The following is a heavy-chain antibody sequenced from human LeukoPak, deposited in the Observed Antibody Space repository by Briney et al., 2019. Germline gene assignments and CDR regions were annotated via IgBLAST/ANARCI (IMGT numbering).Heavy chain of an antibody. D-gene: IGHD3-10*01. CDR3: ARHPAGYYGSGSYFYYYMDV. V-gene: IGHV5-51*01. Sequence: GESLQISCKGSGYSFTTHWIGWGRQLPGKGLEGMGLIFPGDSETIYSPSFQGQVTLSADKSINTAYLQWSSLKASDTAMYYCARHPAGYYGSGSYFYYYMDVWGKGTTVTVSS. CDR1: GYSFTTHW. J-gene: IGHJ6*03. CDR2: IFPGDSET.